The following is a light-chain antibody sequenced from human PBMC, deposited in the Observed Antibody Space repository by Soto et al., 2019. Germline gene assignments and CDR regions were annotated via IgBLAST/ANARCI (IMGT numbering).Light chain of an antibody. V-gene: IGLV2-14*03. CDR2: DVR. CDR1: MRDVGAYNL. J-gene: IGLJ2*01. Sequence: QSALTHPASVSGSPGQSITISCAGTMRDVGAYNLVSWYQQHPGRAPQLIIYDVRNRHSGISLRFSGSKSGNTASLTISGLQAEDEADYYCSSYTSKSSLIFGGGTKLTVL. CDR3: SSYTSKSSLI.